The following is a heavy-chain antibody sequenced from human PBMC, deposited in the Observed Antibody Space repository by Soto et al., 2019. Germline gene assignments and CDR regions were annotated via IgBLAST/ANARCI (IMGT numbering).Heavy chain of an antibody. V-gene: IGHV4-61*01. Sequence: ETLSLTCTVSGGSVSSGSYYWSWIRQPPGKGLEWIGYIYYSGSTNYNPSLKSRVTISVDTSKNQFSLKLSSVTAADTAVYYCARDTGPPFIGFGESYYYYYGMDVWGQGTTVTVSS. CDR3: ARDTGPPFIGFGESYYYYYGMDV. J-gene: IGHJ6*02. CDR2: IYYSGST. D-gene: IGHD3-10*01. CDR1: GGSVSSGSYY.